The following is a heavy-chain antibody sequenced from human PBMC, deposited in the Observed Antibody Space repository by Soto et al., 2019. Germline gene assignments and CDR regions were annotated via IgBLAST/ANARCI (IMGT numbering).Heavy chain of an antibody. D-gene: IGHD1-7*01. CDR2: INPNSGGT. V-gene: IGHV1-2*04. J-gene: IGHJ5*02. CDR1: GYTFTGYY. Sequence: ASVKVSCKASGYTFTGYYMHWVRQAPGQGLEWMGWINPNSGGTNYAQKFQGWVTMTRDTSISTAYMELSRLRSDDTAVYYCASAKRWNYSSNWIDLWGQGILVTVSS. CDR3: ASAKRWNYSSNWIDL.